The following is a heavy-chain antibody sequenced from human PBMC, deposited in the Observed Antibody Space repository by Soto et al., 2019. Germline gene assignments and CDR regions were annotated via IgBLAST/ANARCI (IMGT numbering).Heavy chain of an antibody. Sequence: QVQLVQSGAEVKKPGSSVKVSCKASGGTFRSYTITWVRQAPGQGLEWMGGITPMFGKPNYAQNFRGRVTITADESTSTAYMELYNLRSEDTAMYFCARDGTLYDSRAYYYLYWGQGTLVTVSS. CDR1: GGTFRSYT. V-gene: IGHV1-69*01. CDR2: ITPMFGKP. J-gene: IGHJ4*02. CDR3: ARDGTLYDSRAYYYLY. D-gene: IGHD3-22*01.